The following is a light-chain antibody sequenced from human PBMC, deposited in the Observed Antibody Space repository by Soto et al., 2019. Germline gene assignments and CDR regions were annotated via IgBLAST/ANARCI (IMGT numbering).Light chain of an antibody. Sequence: DILMTQPPEYLAVSLGDTATINCKSSQSVLYSPNKKNYLAWYQQKPGQPPKLLIYWASTRETGAPDRFSGSGSETDFTLTISSLQAEDVAVYYCQKYYTTPLTFGGGTKGDI. V-gene: IGKV4-1*01. CDR3: QKYYTTPLT. CDR2: WAS. J-gene: IGKJ4*01. CDR1: QSVLYSPNKKNY.